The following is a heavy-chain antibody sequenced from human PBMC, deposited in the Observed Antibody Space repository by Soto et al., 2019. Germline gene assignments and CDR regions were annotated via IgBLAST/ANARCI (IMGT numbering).Heavy chain of an antibody. V-gene: IGHV3-33*01. CDR3: ARAGCKYSSSPLCGMDV. Sequence: GGSLRLSCAASGFTLSSYGMHWVRQAPGKGLEWVAVIWYDGSNKYYADSVKGRFTISRDNSKNTLYLQMNSLRAEDTAVYYCARAGCKYSSSPLCGMDVWGQGTTVTVSS. J-gene: IGHJ6*02. CDR2: IWYDGSNK. CDR1: GFTLSSYG. D-gene: IGHD6-6*01.